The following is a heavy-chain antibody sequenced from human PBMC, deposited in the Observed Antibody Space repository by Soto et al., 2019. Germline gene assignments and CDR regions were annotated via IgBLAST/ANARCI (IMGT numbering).Heavy chain of an antibody. V-gene: IGHV3-23*01. CDR2: ISGSGGST. D-gene: IGHD5-12*01. J-gene: IGHJ4*02. CDR1: GFTFSSYA. Sequence: EVQLLESGGGLVQPGGSLRLSCAASGFTFSSYAMSWVRQAPGKGLEWVSAISGSGGSTYYADSAQGRFTISRDNSKNTLYLQMNSLGAEITAVYYCAKDLNPYIGYDLNRFFGYWGQGNLVTVSS. CDR3: AKDLNPYIGYDLNRFFGY.